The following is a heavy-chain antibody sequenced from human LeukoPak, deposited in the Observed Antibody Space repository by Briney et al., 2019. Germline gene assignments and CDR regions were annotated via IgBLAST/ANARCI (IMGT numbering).Heavy chain of an antibody. CDR2: IYYSGST. V-gene: IGHV4-59*08. J-gene: IGHJ4*02. Sequence: PSETLSLTCTVSGGSISSYYWSWIRQPPGKGLEWIGYIYYSGSTNYNPSLKSRVTISVDTSKNQFSLKLRSVTAADTAVYYCARSIQLWDYYFDYWGQGTLVTVSS. CDR1: GGSISSYY. CDR3: ARSIQLWDYYFDY. D-gene: IGHD5-18*01.